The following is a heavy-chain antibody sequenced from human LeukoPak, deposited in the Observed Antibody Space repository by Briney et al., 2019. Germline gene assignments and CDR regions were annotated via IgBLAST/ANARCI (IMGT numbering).Heavy chain of an antibody. CDR1: GASISSGGYS. D-gene: IGHD6-13*01. J-gene: IGHJ6*02. CDR2: IYHSGST. Sequence: SQTLSLTCAVSGASISSGGYSWSWIRQPPGKGLEWIGYIYHSGSTYYNPSLKSRVTISVDRSKNQFSLKLSSVTAADTAVYYCARNIAAAGTIHYGMDVWGQGTTVTVSS. CDR3: ARNIAAAGTIHYGMDV. V-gene: IGHV4-30-2*01.